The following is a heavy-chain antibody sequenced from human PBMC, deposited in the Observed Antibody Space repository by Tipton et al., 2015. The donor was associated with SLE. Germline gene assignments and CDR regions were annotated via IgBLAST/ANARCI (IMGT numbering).Heavy chain of an antibody. J-gene: IGHJ4*02. Sequence: SLRLSCAASGFTFSSYGMHWVRQAPGKGLVWVSRINSDGSSTTYADSVKGRFTISRNNAKNTLHLQMNSLRAEDTALYYCAHRGRYSGYEYYFDYWGQGTLVTVSS. D-gene: IGHD5-12*01. CDR1: GFTFSSYG. CDR3: AHRGRYSGYEYYFDY. CDR2: INSDGSST. V-gene: IGHV3-74*03.